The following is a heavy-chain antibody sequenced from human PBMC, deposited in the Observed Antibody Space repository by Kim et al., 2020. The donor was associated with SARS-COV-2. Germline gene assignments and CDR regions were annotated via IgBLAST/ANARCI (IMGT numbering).Heavy chain of an antibody. CDR3: ARVSEDAVSADYGGNSGEYYYGMDV. CDR1: GYTFTSYG. D-gene: IGHD4-17*01. V-gene: IGHV1-18*01. CDR2: ISAYNGNT. Sequence: ASVKVSCKASGYTFTSYGISWVRQAPGQGLEWMGWISAYNGNTNYAQKLQGIVTMTTDTSTSTAYMELRSLRSDDTAVYYCARVSEDAVSADYGGNSGEYYYGMDVWGQGTTVTVSS. J-gene: IGHJ6*02.